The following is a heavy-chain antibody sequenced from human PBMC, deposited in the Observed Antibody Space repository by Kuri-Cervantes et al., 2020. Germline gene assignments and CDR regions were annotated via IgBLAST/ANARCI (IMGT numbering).Heavy chain of an antibody. Sequence: ASVNVSCKASGYTFTSYDINWVRQATGQGLEWSGWMNSNSGNTGYAQKFQGRVTMTRNTSISTAYMELSSLRSEDTAVYYCAKTRWAYGDYGCDYWGQGTLVTVSS. V-gene: IGHV1-8*01. J-gene: IGHJ4*02. CDR1: GYTFTSYD. CDR3: AKTRWAYGDYGCDY. CDR2: MNSNSGNT. D-gene: IGHD4-17*01.